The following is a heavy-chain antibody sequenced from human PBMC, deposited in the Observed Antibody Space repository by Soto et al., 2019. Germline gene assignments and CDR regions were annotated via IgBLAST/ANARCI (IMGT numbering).Heavy chain of an antibody. J-gene: IGHJ4*02. D-gene: IGHD2-2*01. Sequence: GGSLRLSCAASGLTVSTNYMTWVRQAPGKGLEWVSVIYRGGNTYHADSVQGRFSISRDNSKNTVDPQMNNLRAKDTAMYYCASVGYCSTTTCPPAWGQGTLVTVSS. CDR2: IYRGGNT. V-gene: IGHV3-53*01. CDR1: GLTVSTNY. CDR3: ASVGYCSTTTCPPA.